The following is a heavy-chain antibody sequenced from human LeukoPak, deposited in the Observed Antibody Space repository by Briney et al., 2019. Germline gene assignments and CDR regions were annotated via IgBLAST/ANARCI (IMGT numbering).Heavy chain of an antibody. D-gene: IGHD6-19*01. CDR3: ARGSHNIAVAGTLYY. J-gene: IGHJ4*02. Sequence: PSETLSLTCTVSGGSISSYYWSWIRQPPGRGLEWIGYIYYSGSTNYNPSLRSRVTMSVDTSQNQFSLKLSSVTAADTAVYYCARGSHNIAVAGTLYYWGQRTLVTVSS. CDR2: IYYSGST. CDR1: GGSISSYY. V-gene: IGHV4-59*01.